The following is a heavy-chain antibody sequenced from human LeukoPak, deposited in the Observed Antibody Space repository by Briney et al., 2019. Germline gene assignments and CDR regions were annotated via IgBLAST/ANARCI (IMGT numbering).Heavy chain of an antibody. CDR2: IYHSGST. J-gene: IGHJ4*02. V-gene: IGHV4-4*02. D-gene: IGHD3-9*01. CDR1: GGSTSSSNW. CDR3: ARADILTGYYPYYFDY. Sequence: SETLSLTCAVSGGSTSSSNWWSWVRQPPGKGLEWIGEIYHSGSTNYNPSLKSRVAISVDKSKNQFSLKLSSVAAADTAVYYCARADILTGYYPYYFDYWGQGTLVTVSS.